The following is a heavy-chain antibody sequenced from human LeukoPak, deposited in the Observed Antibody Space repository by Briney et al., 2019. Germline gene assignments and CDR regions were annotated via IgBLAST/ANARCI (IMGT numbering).Heavy chain of an antibody. CDR3: ARDIHDILTGYPANPFDV. V-gene: IGHV1-18*01. J-gene: IGHJ3*01. CDR1: GYTSINYG. CDR2: ISVYNGNT. D-gene: IGHD3-9*01. Sequence: GASVKVSCKASGYTSINYGISWVRQAPGQGLEWMGWISVYNGNTNYAQKLQDRVTMTTDTSTSTAYMELRSLRSDDTAVYYCARDIHDILTGYPANPFDVWGRGTMVTVSS.